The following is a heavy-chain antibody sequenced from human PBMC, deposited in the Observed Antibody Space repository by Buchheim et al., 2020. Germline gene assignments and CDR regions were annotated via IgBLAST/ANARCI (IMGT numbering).Heavy chain of an antibody. Sequence: QVQLVQSGAEVKRPGASVKVSCKASGYTFTSYDINWVRQATGQGLEWMGWMNPNSGNTGYAQKFQGRVTMTRNTSISTAYMELSSLRSEDTAVYYCARRMEEAIVGATTPEPFDYWGQGTL. CDR2: MNPNSGNT. V-gene: IGHV1-8*01. CDR1: GYTFTSYD. D-gene: IGHD1-26*01. CDR3: ARRMEEAIVGATTPEPFDY. J-gene: IGHJ4*02.